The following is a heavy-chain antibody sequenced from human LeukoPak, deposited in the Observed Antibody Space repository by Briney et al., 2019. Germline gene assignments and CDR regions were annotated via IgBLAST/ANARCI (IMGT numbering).Heavy chain of an antibody. CDR2: ISSNGGST. V-gene: IGHV3-64*01. CDR3: ARVFLAGHLNIVAKSIAFDY. CDR1: GFTFSSYA. Sequence: GALRLSCAASGFTFSSYAMHWVRQAPGKGLEYVSAISSNGGSTYYANSVKGRFTISRDNAKNSLYLQMNSLRAEDTAVYYCARVFLAGHLNIVAKSIAFDYWGQGTLVTVSS. D-gene: IGHD5-12*01. J-gene: IGHJ4*02.